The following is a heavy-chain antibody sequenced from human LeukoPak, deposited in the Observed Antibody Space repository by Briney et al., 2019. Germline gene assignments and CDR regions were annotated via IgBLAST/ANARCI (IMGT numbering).Heavy chain of an antibody. CDR1: GYTFTSYG. D-gene: IGHD3-16*01. CDR2: ISAYSGNT. Sequence: ASVKVSCKASGYTFTSYGISWVRQAPGQGLEWMGWISAYSGNTNYAQKLQGRVTMTTDTSTSTAYMELRSLRSDDTAVYYCARDNDSRDPPHFDYWGQGTLVTVSS. CDR3: ARDNDSRDPPHFDY. J-gene: IGHJ4*02. V-gene: IGHV1-18*01.